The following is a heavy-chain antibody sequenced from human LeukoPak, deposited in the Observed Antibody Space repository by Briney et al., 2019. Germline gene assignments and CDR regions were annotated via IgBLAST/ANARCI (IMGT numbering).Heavy chain of an antibody. CDR3: ARAIRADRRGSWFDP. CDR2: IIPIFGTA. V-gene: IGHV1-69*13. CDR1: GGTFSSYA. Sequence: SVKASCKASGGTFSSYAISWVRQAPGQGLEWMGGIIPIFGTANYAQKFQGRVTITADESTSTAYMELSSLRSEDTAVYYCARAIRADRRGSWFDPWGQGTLVTVSS. D-gene: IGHD6-6*01. J-gene: IGHJ5*02.